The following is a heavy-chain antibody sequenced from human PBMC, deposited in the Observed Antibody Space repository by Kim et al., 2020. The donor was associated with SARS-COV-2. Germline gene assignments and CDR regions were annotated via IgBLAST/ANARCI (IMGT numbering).Heavy chain of an antibody. D-gene: IGHD3-9*01. CDR3: ARSAVLRYFDWLWLGY. V-gene: IGHV1-3*01. CDR2: INAGNGNT. CDR1: GYTFTSYA. J-gene: IGHJ4*02. Sequence: ASVKVSCKASGYTFTSYAMHWVRQAPGQRLEWMGWINAGNGNTKYSQKFQGRVTITRDTSASTAYMELSSLRSEDTAVYYCARSAVLRYFDWLWLGYWGQGTLVTVSS.